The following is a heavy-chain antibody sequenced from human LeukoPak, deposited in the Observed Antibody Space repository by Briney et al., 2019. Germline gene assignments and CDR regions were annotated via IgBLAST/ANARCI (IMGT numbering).Heavy chain of an antibody. J-gene: IGHJ4*02. CDR1: GFTFSSYA. V-gene: IGHV3-23*01. D-gene: IGHD3-10*01. Sequence: GGSLRLSCAASGFTFSSYAMTWVRQTPGKGLEWVLSISSDAVNTYYAGSVKGRFTISRDNSKNTLYLQMNSLRAEDTALYYCAKTRYGGSGNPYFFDYWGQGTLVTVSS. CDR2: ISSDAVNT. CDR3: AKTRYGGSGNPYFFDY.